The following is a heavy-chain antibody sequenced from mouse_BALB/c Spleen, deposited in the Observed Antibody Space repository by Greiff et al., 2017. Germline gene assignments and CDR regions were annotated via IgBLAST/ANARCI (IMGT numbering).Heavy chain of an antibody. D-gene: IGHD2-4*01. V-gene: IGHV2-2*02. Sequence: QVQLQQSGPGLVQPSQSLSITCTASGFSFTSYGVHWVRQSPGKGLEWLGVIWSGGSTDYNADFISRLSISKDKSKSHVFFKMNSLQANDTAIYYCARKTDYDEAMDYWGQGTSVTVSS. CDR2: IWSGGST. CDR3: ARKTDYDEAMDY. J-gene: IGHJ4*01. CDR1: GFSFTSYG.